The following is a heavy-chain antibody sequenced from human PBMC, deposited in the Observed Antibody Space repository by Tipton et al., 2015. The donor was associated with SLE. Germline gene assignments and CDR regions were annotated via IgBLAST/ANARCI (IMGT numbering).Heavy chain of an antibody. D-gene: IGHD2-8*01. Sequence: TLSLTCSLYGGSFSNFYWTWIRQPPGKGLEWIGEDNGSGTPNYSPSLKSRVIISVDTSNNQFSLNLSSVTAADTAIYYCARADCTNAACPVDSWGQGTLVTVSS. CDR1: GGSFSNFY. CDR3: ARADCTNAACPVDS. J-gene: IGHJ4*02. CDR2: DNGSGTP. V-gene: IGHV4-34*01.